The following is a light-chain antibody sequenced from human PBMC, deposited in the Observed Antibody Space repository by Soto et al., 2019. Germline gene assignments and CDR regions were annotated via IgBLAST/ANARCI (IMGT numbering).Light chain of an antibody. V-gene: IGKV1-12*01. J-gene: IGKJ3*01. CDR3: QQADSFPPT. Sequence: DIQMTQSPSSVPASVGDRVTITCRASQAINRWLAWYQQKPGKGPKLLIYAASSLQKGVPSRFSGGGSGTDFTLTISSLQPEDFATYYCQQADSFPPTFGPGTKVDVK. CDR2: AAS. CDR1: QAINRW.